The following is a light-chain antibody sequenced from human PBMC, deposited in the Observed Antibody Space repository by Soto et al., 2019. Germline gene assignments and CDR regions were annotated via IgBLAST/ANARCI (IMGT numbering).Light chain of an antibody. Sequence: DVQMTQSPSTLSASVGDRVTITCRASQSVTSWLAWYQQKPGKATKVLIYDASSLESGVPSRFSGSGSGTEVTLTISSRHPDDFATYYCHHYNSYPGTFGQGTKVEIK. CDR2: DAS. V-gene: IGKV1-5*01. J-gene: IGKJ1*01. CDR1: QSVTSW. CDR3: HHYNSYPGT.